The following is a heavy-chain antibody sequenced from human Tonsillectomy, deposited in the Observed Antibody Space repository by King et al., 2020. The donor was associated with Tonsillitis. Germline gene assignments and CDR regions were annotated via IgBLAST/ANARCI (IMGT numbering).Heavy chain of an antibody. CDR1: GFTFSSYA. V-gene: IGHV3-23*04. D-gene: IGHD3-3*01. J-gene: IGHJ4*02. CDR2: LSGSGGRT. Sequence: VQLVESGGGLVQPGGSLRLSCAASGFTFSSYAMSWVRQAPGKGLEWVSGLSGSGGRTYYADSGKGRFTISRDNSKNTLYLQMNSLRAEDTAVYYCAKFVGYDFWSGFDYWGQGTRVTVSS. CDR3: AKFVGYDFWSGFDY.